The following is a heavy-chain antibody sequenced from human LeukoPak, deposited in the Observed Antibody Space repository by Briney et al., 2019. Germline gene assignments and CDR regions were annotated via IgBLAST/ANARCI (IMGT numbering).Heavy chain of an antibody. CDR2: ISYDGSNK. J-gene: IGHJ3*02. CDR3: ARAPPYDYVWGSYRWGAFDI. D-gene: IGHD3-16*02. Sequence: GGSLRLSCAASGFTFSSYAMHWVRQAPGKGLEWVAVISYDGSNKYYADSVKGRFTISRDNSKNTLYLQMNSLRAEDTAVYYCARAPPYDYVWGSYRWGAFDIWGQGTMVTVSS. CDR1: GFTFSSYA. V-gene: IGHV3-30-3*01.